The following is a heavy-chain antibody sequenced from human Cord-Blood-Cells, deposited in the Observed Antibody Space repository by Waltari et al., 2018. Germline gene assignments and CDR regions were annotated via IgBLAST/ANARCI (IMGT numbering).Heavy chain of an antibody. D-gene: IGHD6-13*01. V-gene: IGHV3-30-3*01. J-gene: IGHJ4*02. Sequence: QVQLVESGGGVVQPGRSLRLSCAASGFTFSSYAMHWVRQAPGKGLEWVAVISYDGSNKYYADSVKGRFTISRDNSKNTLYLQMNSLRAEDTAVYYCARETVLTAASFDYWGQGTLVTVSS. CDR1: GFTFSSYA. CDR2: ISYDGSNK. CDR3: ARETVLTAASFDY.